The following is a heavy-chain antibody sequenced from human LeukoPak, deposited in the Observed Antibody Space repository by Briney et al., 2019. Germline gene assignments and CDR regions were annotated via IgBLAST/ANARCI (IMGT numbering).Heavy chain of an antibody. CDR3: ARDGDVYYYDSSGYYFGY. V-gene: IGHV4-4*07. CDR1: GGSISSYY. Sequence: SETLSLTCTVSGGSISSYYWSWIRQPAGKGLEWIGRIYTSGSTNYNPSLKSRVTMSVDTSKNQFSLKLSSVTAADTAVYYCARDGDVYYYDSSGYYFGYWGQGTLVTVSS. CDR2: IYTSGST. D-gene: IGHD3-22*01. J-gene: IGHJ4*02.